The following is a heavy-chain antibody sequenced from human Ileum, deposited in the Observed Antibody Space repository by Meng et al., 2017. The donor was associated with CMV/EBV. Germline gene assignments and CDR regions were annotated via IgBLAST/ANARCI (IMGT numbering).Heavy chain of an antibody. D-gene: IGHD4-11*01. CDR1: GFTFSSYT. V-gene: IGHV3-66*02. CDR2: IFTDGVT. J-gene: IGHJ4*02. CDR3: TRGYSGSSG. Sequence: GESLKISCAASGFTFSSYTMNWVRQAPGKGLEWVSLIFTDGVTYYADSVKGRFTIFRDNSKNTLNLQMNGLGPEDTAVYYCTRGYSGSSGWGQGTLVTVSS.